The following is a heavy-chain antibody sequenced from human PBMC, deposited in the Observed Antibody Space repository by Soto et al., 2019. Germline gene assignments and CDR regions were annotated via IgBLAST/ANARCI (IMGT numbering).Heavy chain of an antibody. Sequence: EVQLEESGGDLVQPGGSLRLSCAASGFTLSAYWMTWVRQAPGKWLEWVANINRDGSKKSYLDSVRGRFTTARDNVGNSLFLQMDRLRADDTALYYCARDVSPGSSSLYLDAFDIWGQGTMVTVSS. CDR2: INRDGSKK. CDR3: ARDVSPGSSSLYLDAFDI. CDR1: GFTLSAYW. J-gene: IGHJ3*02. V-gene: IGHV3-7*05. D-gene: IGHD6-13*01.